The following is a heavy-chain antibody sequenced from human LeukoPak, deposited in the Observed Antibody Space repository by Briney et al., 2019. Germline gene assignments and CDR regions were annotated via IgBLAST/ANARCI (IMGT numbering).Heavy chain of an antibody. CDR1: GGTYSSYA. J-gene: IGHJ4*02. Sequence: ASEKVSCKASGGTYSSYAISWVRQATGQWLEWMGGTIPIFGTANYAQKFQGRVTITADESTSTAYMELSSLRAEDTAVYYCARDLQLWTTRDTRGVAQVGYWGQGTLVTVSS. D-gene: IGHD5-18*01. V-gene: IGHV1-69*13. CDR2: TIPIFGTA. CDR3: ARDLQLWTTRDTRGVAQVGY.